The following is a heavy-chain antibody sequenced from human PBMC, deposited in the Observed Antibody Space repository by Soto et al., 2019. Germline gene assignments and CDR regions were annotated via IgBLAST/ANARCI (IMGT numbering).Heavy chain of an antibody. CDR1: GFTFDDYA. CDR3: ANLPLYGSGFDC. J-gene: IGHJ4*02. Sequence: EAQLVESGGGLVQPGRSLRLSCVASGFTFDDYAIHWVRQAPGKGREWVSGISWNGAATGYADSVKGRFTISRDNAKNSLYLQMSSLRTEDTAIYYCANLPLYGSGFDCWGQGTLVTVSS. CDR2: ISWNGAAT. D-gene: IGHD3-10*01. V-gene: IGHV3-9*01.